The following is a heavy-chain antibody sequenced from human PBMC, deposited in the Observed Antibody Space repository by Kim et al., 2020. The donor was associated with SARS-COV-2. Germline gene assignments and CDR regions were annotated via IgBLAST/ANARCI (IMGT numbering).Heavy chain of an antibody. J-gene: IGHJ5*02. Sequence: SETLSLTCTVSGGSISSSSYYWGWIRQPPGKGLEWIGSIYYSGSTYYNPSLKSRVTISVDTSKNQFSLKLSSVTAADTAVYYCARAVDNPYSSSSHWFDPWGQGTLVTVSS. D-gene: IGHD6-13*01. CDR1: GGSISSSSYY. V-gene: IGHV4-39*01. CDR3: ARAVDNPYSSSSHWFDP. CDR2: IYYSGST.